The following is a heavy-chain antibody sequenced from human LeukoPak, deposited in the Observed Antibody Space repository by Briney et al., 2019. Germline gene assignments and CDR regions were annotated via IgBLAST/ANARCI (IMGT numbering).Heavy chain of an antibody. CDR1: GYTFTSYD. CDR3: ASGPRVDV. V-gene: IGHV1-69*04. CDR2: IIPLLHMT. Sequence: ASVKVSCKASGYTFTSYDINWVRQATGQGLEWMGRIIPLLHMTNCAQKFQGRVTIVVDKSTSTAYMELNNLKSEDTAIYYCASGPRVDVWGQGTTVTVSS. J-gene: IGHJ6*02.